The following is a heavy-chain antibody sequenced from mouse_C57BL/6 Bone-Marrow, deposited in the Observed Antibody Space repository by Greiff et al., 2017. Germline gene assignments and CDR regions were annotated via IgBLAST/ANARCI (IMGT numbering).Heavy chain of an antibody. CDR2: INPGSGGT. J-gene: IGHJ2*01. Sequence: VQLVESGAELVRPGTSVKVSCKASGYAFTNYLIEWVKQRPGQGLEWIGVINPGSGGTNYNEKFKGKATLTADKSSSTAYMQLSSLTSEDSAVYFCARGGYSNYDFDYWGQGTTLTVSS. CDR1: GYAFTNYL. D-gene: IGHD2-5*01. CDR3: ARGGYSNYDFDY. V-gene: IGHV1-54*01.